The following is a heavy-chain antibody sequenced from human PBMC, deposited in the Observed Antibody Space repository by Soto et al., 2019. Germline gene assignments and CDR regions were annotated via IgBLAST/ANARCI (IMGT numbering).Heavy chain of an antibody. Sequence: QVQLVQSGAEVKKPGASVKVSCKASGYTFTSYGISRVRQAPGQGLEWMGWISAYNGNTNYAQKLQGRVTMTTDTSTSTAYMELRSLRSDDTAVYYCARAGYDFWSGPGGWFDPWGQGTLVTVSS. CDR1: GYTFTSYG. J-gene: IGHJ5*02. CDR2: ISAYNGNT. D-gene: IGHD3-3*01. V-gene: IGHV1-18*01. CDR3: ARAGYDFWSGPGGWFDP.